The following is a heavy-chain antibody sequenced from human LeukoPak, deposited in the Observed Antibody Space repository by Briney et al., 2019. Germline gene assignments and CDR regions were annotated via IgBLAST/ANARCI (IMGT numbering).Heavy chain of an antibody. CDR2: ISYNGSNK. J-gene: IGHJ4*02. D-gene: IGHD3-10*01. V-gene: IGHV3-30*04. CDR1: GFTFSSYA. Sequence: QSGRSLRLSCAASGFTFSSYAMHWVRQAPGKGLEWVAVISYNGSNKYYADSGKGRFTISRDNSKNTLYLQMNSLRAEDTAVYYCARDFGRTWFGELFSQGFDYWGQGTLVTVSS. CDR3: ARDFGRTWFGELFSQGFDY.